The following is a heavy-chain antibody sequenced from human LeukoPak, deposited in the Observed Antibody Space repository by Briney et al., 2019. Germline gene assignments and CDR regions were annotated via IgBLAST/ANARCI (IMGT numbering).Heavy chain of an antibody. CDR2: ISYDGSNK. Sequence: GRSLRLSCAASGFTFSSYGMHWVRQAPGKGLEWVAVISYDGSNKYYADSVKGRFTISRDNSKITLYLQMNSVRAEDTAVYYCAKDSGERWLPHTSFDYWGQGTLVTVSS. CDR1: GFTFSSYG. V-gene: IGHV3-30*18. CDR3: AKDSGERWLPHTSFDY. D-gene: IGHD5-24*01. J-gene: IGHJ4*02.